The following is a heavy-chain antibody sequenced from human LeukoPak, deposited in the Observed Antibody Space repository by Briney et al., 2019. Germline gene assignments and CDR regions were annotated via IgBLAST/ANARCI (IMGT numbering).Heavy chain of an antibody. D-gene: IGHD2-15*01. CDR3: ARVYCSGGSCSTGDYFDY. V-gene: IGHV3-48*01. CDR1: RFTFSSYS. J-gene: IGHJ4*02. Sequence: PGGSLRLSCAASRFTFSSYSMNWVRQAPGKGLEWVSYISSSSSTIYYADSVKGRFTISRDNAKNSLYLQMNSLRAADTAVYYCARVYCSGGSCSTGDYFDYWGQGTLVTVSS. CDR2: ISSSSSTI.